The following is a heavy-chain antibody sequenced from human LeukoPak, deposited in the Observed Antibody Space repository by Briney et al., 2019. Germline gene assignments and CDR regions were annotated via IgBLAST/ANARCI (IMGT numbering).Heavy chain of an antibody. V-gene: IGHV4-34*01. D-gene: IGHD6-19*01. CDR2: INHSGST. CDR3: ARAVASYYYYYMDV. J-gene: IGHJ6*03. Sequence: SETLSLTCAVYGGSFSGYYWSWIRQPPGKGLEWIGEINHSGSTNYNPSLKSRVTISVDTSKNQFSLKLSSVTAADTAVCYCARAVASYYYYYMDVWGKGTTVTVSS. CDR1: GGSFSGYY.